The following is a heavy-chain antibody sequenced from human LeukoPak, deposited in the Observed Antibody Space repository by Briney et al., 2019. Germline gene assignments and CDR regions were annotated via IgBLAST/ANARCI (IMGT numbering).Heavy chain of an antibody. V-gene: IGHV4-61*02. CDR3: ARDISVAGSFLLFDY. CDR1: GGSISGGGYY. D-gene: IGHD6-19*01. Sequence: SQTLSLTCTVSGGSISGGGYYWSWIRQPAGKGLEWIGRIYTSGSSNSNPSLKSRVTMSADTSKNQFSLKLSSVTAADTAVYYCARDISVAGSFLLFDYWGQGTLVTVSS. J-gene: IGHJ4*02. CDR2: IYTSGSS.